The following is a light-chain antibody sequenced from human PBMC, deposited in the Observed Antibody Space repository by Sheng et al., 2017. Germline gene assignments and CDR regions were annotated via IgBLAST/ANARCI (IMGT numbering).Light chain of an antibody. Sequence: EIVLTQSPATLSVSPGERATLSCRASQNINNNLAWYQQRPGQPPSLLVYGASTRATGIPARFSGSGSETEFTLTISSLEPEDFAVYYCQQRSNWPWTFGQGTKVEIK. V-gene: IGKV3-11*01. CDR3: QQRSNWPWT. J-gene: IGKJ1*01. CDR2: GAS. CDR1: QNINNN.